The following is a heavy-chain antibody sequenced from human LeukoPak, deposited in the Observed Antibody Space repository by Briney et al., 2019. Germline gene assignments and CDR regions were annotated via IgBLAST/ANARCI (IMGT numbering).Heavy chain of an antibody. J-gene: IGHJ4*02. Sequence: SETLSLTCTISGGSVSDYYWSWIRQSPGKGLEWIGYIYYTGSTTYNPSLKSRVTISADTSKNQFSLKLSSVTAADTAVYYCARGGRGYSYGYPFDYWGQGTLVTVSS. CDR2: IYYTGST. CDR1: GGSVSDYY. D-gene: IGHD5-18*01. V-gene: IGHV4-59*02. CDR3: ARGGRGYSYGYPFDY.